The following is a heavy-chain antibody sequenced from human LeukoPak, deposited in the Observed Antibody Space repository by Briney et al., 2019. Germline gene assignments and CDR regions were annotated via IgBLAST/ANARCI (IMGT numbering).Heavy chain of an antibody. J-gene: IGHJ5*02. CDR2: IYYSGST. V-gene: IGHV4-61*05. D-gene: IGHD2-15*01. CDR1: GGSISSSSYY. Sequence: KPSETLSLTCTVSGGSISSSSYYWGWIRQPPGKGLEWIGYIYYSGSTNYNPSLKSRVTISVDTSKNQFSLKLSSVTAADTAVYYCARGEGYCSGGSCYWFDPWGQGTLVTVSS. CDR3: ARGEGYCSGGSCYWFDP.